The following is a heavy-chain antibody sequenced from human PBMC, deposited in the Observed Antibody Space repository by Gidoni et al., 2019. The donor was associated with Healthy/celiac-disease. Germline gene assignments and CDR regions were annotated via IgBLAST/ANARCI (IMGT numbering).Heavy chain of an antibody. CDR2: ISGSGGST. V-gene: IGHV3-23*01. CDR1: GFTFRSYA. D-gene: IGHD2-2*01. J-gene: IGHJ6*02. CDR3: AKDVLGYCSSTSCSYYYYYGMDV. Sequence: EVQLLESGGGLVQPGGSLRLSCAASGFTFRSYAMSWVRQAPGKGLEWGSAISGSGGSTYDADSVKGRFTISRDNSKNTLYLQMNSLRAEDTAVYYCAKDVLGYCSSTSCSYYYYYGMDVWGQGTTVTVSS.